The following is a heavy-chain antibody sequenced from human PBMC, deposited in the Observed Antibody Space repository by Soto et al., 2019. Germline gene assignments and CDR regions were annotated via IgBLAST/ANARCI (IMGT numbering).Heavy chain of an antibody. CDR1: GFIFNKFA. V-gene: IGHV3-23*01. CDR3: AKRMVGQPFDY. J-gene: IGHJ4*02. Sequence: GGSLRLSCAASGFIFNKFAINWVRQAPGKGLEWVSAVTGSGAGTYYADSVKGRFTVSRDNSKSTVYLQMNSLRVEDTAFYYCAKRMVGQPFDYWGQGTAVTVSS. CDR2: VTGSGAGT. D-gene: IGHD2-8*01.